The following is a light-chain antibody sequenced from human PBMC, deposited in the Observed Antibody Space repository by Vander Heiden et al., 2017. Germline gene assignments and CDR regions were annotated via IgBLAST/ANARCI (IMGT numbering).Light chain of an antibody. CDR1: QSISSY. CDR3: QQSDSTPIT. CDR2: AAS. J-gene: IGKJ5*01. V-gene: IGKV1-39*01. Sequence: DIQMTQSPSSLSASVGDRVTITCRLSQSISSYLNWYQQKPGKAPKLLIYAASSLQSGVPSRFSGSGSGTDFTLTISSLQPEDFATYYCQQSDSTPITFGQGTRLEIK.